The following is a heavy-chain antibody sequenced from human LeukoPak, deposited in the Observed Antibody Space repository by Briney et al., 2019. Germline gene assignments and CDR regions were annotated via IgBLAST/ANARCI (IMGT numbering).Heavy chain of an antibody. CDR3: ARSYYYDSSGSTYGMDV. CDR2: IYPGDSDT. Sequence: GESLKISCKGSGYSFTNYWIGWVRQMPGKGLEWMGIIYPGDSDTRYSPSFQGQVTISADKSISTAYLQWSSLKASDTAMYYCARSYYYDSSGSTYGMDVWGQGTTVTVSS. D-gene: IGHD3-22*01. V-gene: IGHV5-51*01. J-gene: IGHJ6*02. CDR1: GYSFTNYW.